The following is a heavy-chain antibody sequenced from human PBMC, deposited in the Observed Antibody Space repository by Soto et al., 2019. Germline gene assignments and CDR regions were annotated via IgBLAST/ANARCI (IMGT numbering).Heavy chain of an antibody. V-gene: IGHV1-69*01. J-gene: IGHJ4*02. D-gene: IGHD3-10*01. CDR3: ASQGGSGSSYYFDY. Sequence: QVQLVQSGAEVKKPGSSVKVSCKASGGTFSSYAISWVQQAPGQGLEWMGGIIPIFGTANYAQKFQGRVTITADESTSTAYMELSSLRSEDTAVYYCASQGGSGSSYYFDYWGQGTLVTVSS. CDR1: GGTFSSYA. CDR2: IIPIFGTA.